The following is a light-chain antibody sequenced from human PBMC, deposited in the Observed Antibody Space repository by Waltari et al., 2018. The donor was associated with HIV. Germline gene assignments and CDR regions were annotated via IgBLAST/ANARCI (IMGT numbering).Light chain of an antibody. CDR3: SAWDDSLNGVV. CDR1: SPNIGSNT. Sequence: QSVLTQPPSASGAPGQWVTIPCSGSSPNIGSNTVNWYQHLPGTAPKLLIYSTNQRPSGVPDRFSGSKSGTSASLSITGLQSEVEADYYCSAWDDSLNGVVFGGGTKVTVL. CDR2: STN. V-gene: IGLV1-44*01. J-gene: IGLJ2*01.